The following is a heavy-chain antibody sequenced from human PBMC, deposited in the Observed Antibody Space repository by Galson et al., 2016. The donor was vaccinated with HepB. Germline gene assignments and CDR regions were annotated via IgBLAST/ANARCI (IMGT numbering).Heavy chain of an antibody. CDR2: IIPLSGVA. CDR1: GGIFNSYA. Sequence: SVKVSCKASGGIFNSYAINWVRQAPGQGLEWMGGIIPLSGVANYGQKFQGRVTVTADESTNTAYMELRGLRSEDTAVYYCARVDYDILTGYNSQWGQGTLVTVSS. CDR3: ARVDYDILTGYNSQ. J-gene: IGHJ4*02. D-gene: IGHD3-9*01. V-gene: IGHV1-69*13.